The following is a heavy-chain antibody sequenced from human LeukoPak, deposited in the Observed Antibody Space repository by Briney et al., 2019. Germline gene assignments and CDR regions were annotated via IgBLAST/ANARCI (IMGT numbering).Heavy chain of an antibody. CDR3: ARATNLWFGDYYYYYMDV. V-gene: IGHV4-61*01. CDR1: GGSISSSTYY. D-gene: IGHD3-10*01. Sequence: PSETLSLTCTVSGGSISSSTYYWSWIRQPPGKGLEWIGYIYYSGSTNYNPSLKSRVTISVDTSKNQFSLKLSSVTAADTAVYYCARATNLWFGDYYYYYMDVWGKGTTVTISS. J-gene: IGHJ6*03. CDR2: IYYSGST.